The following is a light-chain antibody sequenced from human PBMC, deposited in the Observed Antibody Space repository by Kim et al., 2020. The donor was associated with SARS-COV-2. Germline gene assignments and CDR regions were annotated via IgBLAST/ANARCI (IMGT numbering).Light chain of an antibody. CDR1: QSVSSCY. CDR3: QQYGSSPLYT. CDR2: GAS. J-gene: IGKJ2*01. V-gene: IGKV3-20*01. Sequence: PGERATLSCRASQSVSSCYLAWYQQKPGQAPRLLIYGASSRATGIPDRFSGSGSGTDFTLTISRLEPEDFAVYYCQQYGSSPLYTFGQGTKLEI.